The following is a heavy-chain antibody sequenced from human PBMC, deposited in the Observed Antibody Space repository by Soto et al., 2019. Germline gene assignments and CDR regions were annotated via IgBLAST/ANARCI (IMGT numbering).Heavy chain of an antibody. CDR1: GASTSSSSYY. CDR2: IYYSGNT. J-gene: IGHJ4*02. Sequence: QVQLQESGPGLVKPSETVSLSCTVSGASTSSSSYYWGWVRQPPGKGLEWLGAIYYSGNTYYNPPLRSRVTISIDTSKNQFSLKLNSVTAADTAVYYCARQTGGCGYWFDYWGQGTLVTVSS. CDR3: ARQTGGCGYWFDY. D-gene: IGHD2-8*02. V-gene: IGHV4-39*01.